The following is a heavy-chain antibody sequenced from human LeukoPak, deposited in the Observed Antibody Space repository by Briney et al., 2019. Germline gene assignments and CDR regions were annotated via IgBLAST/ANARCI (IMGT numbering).Heavy chain of an antibody. V-gene: IGHV4-34*01. CDR1: GFTVKSNY. D-gene: IGHD3-9*01. J-gene: IGHJ4*02. CDR2: INHSGST. CDR3: ARVYYDILTGYYISGPPPNFDY. Sequence: GSLRLSCAASGFTVKSNYLSWIRQPPGKGLEWIGEINHSGSTNYNPSLKSRDTISVDTPKNQFSLKLISVTPADTAVYYCARVYYDILTGYYISGPPPNFDYWGQGTLVTVSS.